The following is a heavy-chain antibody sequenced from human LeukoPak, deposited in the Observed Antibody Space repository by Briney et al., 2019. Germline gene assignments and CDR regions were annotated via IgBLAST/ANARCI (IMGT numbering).Heavy chain of an antibody. D-gene: IGHD6-6*01. CDR1: GFTFSSYA. Sequence: QSGGSLRLSCAASGFTFSSYAMSWVRQAPGKGLEWVSAISGSGGSTYYADSVKGRFTISRDNSKNTLYLQMNSLRAEDTAVYYCAKDPMSIAARLSDYWGQGTLVTVSS. J-gene: IGHJ4*02. V-gene: IGHV3-23*01. CDR2: ISGSGGST. CDR3: AKDPMSIAARLSDY.